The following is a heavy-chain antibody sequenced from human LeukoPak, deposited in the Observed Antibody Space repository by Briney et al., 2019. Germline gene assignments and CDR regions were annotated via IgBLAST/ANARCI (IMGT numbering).Heavy chain of an antibody. CDR1: GGSFSGYY. Sequence: SETLSLTCAVNGGSFSGYYCSWIRQPPGKGLEWIGEINHSGSTNYNPSLKSRVTISVDTSKNQFSLKLSSMTAADTAVYFCATLPMRQWLVQRDYYFDYWGQGTLVTVSS. V-gene: IGHV4-34*01. CDR2: INHSGST. CDR3: ATLPMRQWLVQRDYYFDY. D-gene: IGHD6-19*01. J-gene: IGHJ4*02.